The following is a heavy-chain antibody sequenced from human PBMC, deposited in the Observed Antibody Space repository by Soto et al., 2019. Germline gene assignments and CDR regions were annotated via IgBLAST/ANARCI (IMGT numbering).Heavy chain of an antibody. V-gene: IGHV4-59*01. D-gene: IGHD3-16*01. Sequence: QVQLQESGPGLVKTSATLTLTCTVSGASITTSYWSWIRQPPGKGLEGIGYIFHRGTTNYNPSLESRVSMTVDTSKNQFSLTMTSVTAADTAVYYCARTPLRLALGTVLCYFDDWGQGTLVTFSS. CDR3: ARTPLRLALGTVLCYFDD. CDR2: IFHRGTT. J-gene: IGHJ4*02. CDR1: GASITTSY.